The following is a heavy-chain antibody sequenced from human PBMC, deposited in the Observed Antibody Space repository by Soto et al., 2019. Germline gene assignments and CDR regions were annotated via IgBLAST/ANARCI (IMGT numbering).Heavy chain of an antibody. Sequence: PSESLALTCALSGYSISSSTYYWGWIRQPPGKGLEWIGCIYHTGTTYYNPSLKSRVTISVDTSKNQFSLKLSSVTAADTAVYYCARPYFSSSSMFDYWGQGTLVTVSS. CDR2: IYHTGTT. J-gene: IGHJ4*02. CDR1: GYSISSSTYY. V-gene: IGHV4-39*01. D-gene: IGHD6-6*01. CDR3: ARPYFSSSSMFDY.